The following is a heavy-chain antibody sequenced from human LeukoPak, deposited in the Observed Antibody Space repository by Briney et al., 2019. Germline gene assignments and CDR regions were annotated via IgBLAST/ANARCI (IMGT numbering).Heavy chain of an antibody. CDR3: ARGRRWFGEFTDLQIFDY. D-gene: IGHD3-10*01. J-gene: IGHJ4*02. V-gene: IGHV4-4*02. CDR2: IYHSGST. Sequence: SETLSLTCAVSGGSISSSNWWSWVRQPPGKGLEWIGEIYHSGSTNYNPSLKSRVTISVDKSKNQFSLKLSSVTAADTAVYYCARGRRWFGEFTDLQIFDYWGQGTLVTVSS. CDR1: GGSISSSNW.